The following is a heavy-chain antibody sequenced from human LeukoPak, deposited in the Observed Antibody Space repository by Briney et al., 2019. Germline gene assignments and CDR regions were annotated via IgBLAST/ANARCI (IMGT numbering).Heavy chain of an antibody. D-gene: IGHD6-6*01. CDR3: ARGYSSSSPFDY. CDR1: GVSFSGYY. V-gene: IGHV4-34*01. J-gene: IGHJ4*02. CDR2: INHSGST. Sequence: KTSETLSLTCAVYGVSFSGYYWSWIRQPPGKGLEWIGEINHSGSTNYNPSLKSRVTISVDTSKNQFSLKLSSVTAADTAVYYCARGYSSSSPFDYWGQGTLVTVSS.